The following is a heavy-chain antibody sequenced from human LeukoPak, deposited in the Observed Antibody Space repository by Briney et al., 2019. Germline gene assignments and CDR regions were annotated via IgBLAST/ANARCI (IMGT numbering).Heavy chain of an antibody. CDR3: TRQRSGWPLDF. CDR2: IDPSDSYT. D-gene: IGHD6-19*01. Sequence: HWEVLRIFSRGSGYSFTNYGISRGRPMPGKGLGWVGRIDPSDSYTNYSPSFQGHFTISADKSVSTAYLQWSSLKPPDTAMYYCTRQRSGWPLDFWGQGTLVTVSS. CDR1: GYSFTNYG. J-gene: IGHJ4*02. V-gene: IGHV5-10-1*01.